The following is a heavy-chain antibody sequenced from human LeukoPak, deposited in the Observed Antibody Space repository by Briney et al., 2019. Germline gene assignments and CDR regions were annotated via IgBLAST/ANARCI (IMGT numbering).Heavy chain of an antibody. Sequence: PGTLSLTCTVAAGSTSNYHWSCIRHPPGKGLEWIGSIFYSGSTYYNPPLKSRVTISVDTSKNQFSLRLSSVTAADTAVYYCARTNAFDIWGQGTMVTVSS. V-gene: IGHV4-59*08. CDR1: AGSTSNYH. CDR2: IFYSGST. J-gene: IGHJ3*02. CDR3: ARTNAFDI.